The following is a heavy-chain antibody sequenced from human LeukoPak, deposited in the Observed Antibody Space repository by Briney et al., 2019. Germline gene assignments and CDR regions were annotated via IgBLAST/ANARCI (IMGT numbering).Heavy chain of an antibody. V-gene: IGHV3-7*01. CDR3: ARESRGYDILTGKYHRGYYSYYMDV. D-gene: IGHD3-9*01. J-gene: IGHJ6*03. Sequence: GGSLRLSCAASGFTFNSYWMSWVRQAPGRGVEWVANIKQDVNEKYYVDSVKGRFTISRDNAKNSLYLQMNSLRAEDTAVYYCARESRGYDILTGKYHRGYYSYYMDVWGKGTTVTVSS. CDR1: GFTFNSYW. CDR2: IKQDVNEK.